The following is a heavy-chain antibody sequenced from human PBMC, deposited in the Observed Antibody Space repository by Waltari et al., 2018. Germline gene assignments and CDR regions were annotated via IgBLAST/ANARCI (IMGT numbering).Heavy chain of an antibody. J-gene: IGHJ4*02. CDR1: GGTFSSYA. V-gene: IGHV1-69*05. Sequence: QVQLVQSGAEVKKPGSSVKVSCKASGGTFSSYAISWVRQAPGQGLEWRGGIIPIFGTANYAQKFQGIVTMTRDTSISTAYMELSRLRSDDTAVYDCARGRDGYTVDYWGQGTLVTVSS. CDR2: IIPIFGTA. CDR3: ARGRDGYTVDY. D-gene: IGHD5-12*01.